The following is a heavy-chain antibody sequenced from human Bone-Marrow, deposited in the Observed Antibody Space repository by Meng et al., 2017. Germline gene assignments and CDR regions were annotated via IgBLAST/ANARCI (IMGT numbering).Heavy chain of an antibody. CDR3: ARASHYYDSSGYYVFDY. CDR1: GGSISSGSYH. CDR2: IYTSGST. Sequence: SETLSLTCTVSGGSISSGSYHWSWIRQPAGKGLEWIGRIYTSGSTNYNPSLKSRVTISVDTSKNQFSLKLSSVTAADTAVYYCARASHYYDSSGYYVFDYWGQGTLVTVSS. D-gene: IGHD3-22*01. V-gene: IGHV4-61*02. J-gene: IGHJ4*02.